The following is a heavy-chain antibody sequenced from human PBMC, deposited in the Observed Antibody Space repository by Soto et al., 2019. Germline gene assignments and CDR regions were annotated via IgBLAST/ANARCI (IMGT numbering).Heavy chain of an antibody. CDR2: ISSSGSLI. CDR3: ATTVTTVDY. J-gene: IGHJ4*02. D-gene: IGHD4-17*01. CDR1: GFSFSGYG. Sequence: GGSLRLSCAASGFSFSGYGMNWVRQAPGKGLEWISYISSSGSLIYYADSLKGRFTISRDNAKNSLYLQTNSLRAEDTAVYYCATTVTTVDYWGQGTLVTVSS. V-gene: IGHV3-48*03.